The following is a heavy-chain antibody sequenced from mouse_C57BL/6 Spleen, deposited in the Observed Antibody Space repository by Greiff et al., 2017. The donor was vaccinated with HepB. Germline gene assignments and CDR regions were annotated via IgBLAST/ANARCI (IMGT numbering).Heavy chain of an antibody. V-gene: IGHV1-15*01. J-gene: IGHJ3*01. CDR1: GYTFTDYE. CDR2: IDPETGGT. CDR3: TRNHYGSSYGFAY. Sequence: VQGVESGAELVRPGASVTLSCKASGYTFTDYEMHWVKQTPVHGLEWIGAIDPETGGTAYNQKFKGKAILTADKSSSTAYMELRSLTSEDSAVYYCTRNHYGSSYGFAYWGQGTLVTVSA. D-gene: IGHD1-1*01.